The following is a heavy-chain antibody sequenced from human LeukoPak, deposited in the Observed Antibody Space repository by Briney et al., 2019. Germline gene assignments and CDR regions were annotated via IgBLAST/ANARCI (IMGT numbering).Heavy chain of an antibody. J-gene: IGHJ4*02. D-gene: IGHD3-3*01. CDR3: ARGSPYYDFWSGYFE. CDR1: GYTLTSYY. V-gene: IGHV1-18*04. CDR2: ISAYNGNT. Sequence: ASVKVSCKASGYTLTSYYMHWVRQAPGQGLEWMGWISAYNGNTNYAQKLQGRVTMTTDTSTSTAYMELRSLRSDDTAVYYCARGSPYYDFWSGYFEWGQGTLVTVSS.